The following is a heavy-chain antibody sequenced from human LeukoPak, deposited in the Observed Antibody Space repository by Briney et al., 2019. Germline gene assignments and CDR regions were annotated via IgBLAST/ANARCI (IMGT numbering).Heavy chain of an antibody. Sequence: PGRSLRLSCAASGFTFSSYGMHWVRQAPGKGLEWVAVIWYDGCNKYYADSVKGRFTISRDNSKNTLYLQMNSLRAEDTAVYYCARDPNYYYDSSGYPSGDYWGQGTLVTVSS. D-gene: IGHD3-22*01. J-gene: IGHJ4*02. V-gene: IGHV3-33*01. CDR2: IWYDGCNK. CDR1: GFTFSSYG. CDR3: ARDPNYYYDSSGYPSGDY.